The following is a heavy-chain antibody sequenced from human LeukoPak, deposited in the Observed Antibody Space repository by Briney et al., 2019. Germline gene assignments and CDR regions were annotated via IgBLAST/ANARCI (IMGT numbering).Heavy chain of an antibody. CDR1: GFTFSSYN. Sequence: GGSLRLSCAASGFTFSSYNMNWVRQAPGKGLEWVSSISSSSGYIYYADSVKGRFTISKDNAKNSLYLQMNSLRAEDTAVYYCATGINYWGQGTLVTVSS. V-gene: IGHV3-21*04. D-gene: IGHD1-14*01. CDR2: ISSSSGYI. J-gene: IGHJ4*02. CDR3: ATGINY.